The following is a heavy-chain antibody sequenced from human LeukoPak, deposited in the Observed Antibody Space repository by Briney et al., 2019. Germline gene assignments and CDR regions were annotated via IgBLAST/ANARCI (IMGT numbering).Heavy chain of an antibody. J-gene: IGHJ5*02. CDR2: ISPNSGGT. Sequence: ASVKVSCKASGYTFTGYYLHWVRQAPGQGLEWMGWISPNSGGTNYAQKFQGRVTMTRDTSISTVYMELSRLRSDDTAVYYCAREYYYGSGSYYNFWFDPWGQGTLVTVSS. CDR3: AREYYYGSGSYYNFWFDP. CDR1: GYTFTGYY. V-gene: IGHV1-2*02. D-gene: IGHD3-10*01.